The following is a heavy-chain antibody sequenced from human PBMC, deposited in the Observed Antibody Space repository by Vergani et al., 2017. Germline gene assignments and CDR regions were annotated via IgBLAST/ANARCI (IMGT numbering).Heavy chain of an antibody. CDR3: AREGYCTNGVCFTLFDV. D-gene: IGHD2-8*01. J-gene: IGHJ4*02. CDR2: IRHDGIT. Sequence: QAQLQQWGPGLLKPSETLSLTCAIYGGSFNDYWWTWIRQPPGKGLEWIGEIRHDGITHYSPSFKSRVTISIDTSTHQFSLSLRSVTAADTAVYYCAREGYCTNGVCFTLFDVWGQGALVTVSS. CDR1: GGSFNDYW. V-gene: IGHV4-34*01.